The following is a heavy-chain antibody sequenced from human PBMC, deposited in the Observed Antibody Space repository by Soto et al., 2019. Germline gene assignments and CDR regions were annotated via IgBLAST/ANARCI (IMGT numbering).Heavy chain of an antibody. J-gene: IGHJ5*02. V-gene: IGHV4-31*03. CDR2: IYYSGST. Sequence: QVQLQESGPGLVKPSQTLSLTCTVSGGSISSGGYYWSWIRQHPGKGLEWIGYIYYSGSTYYNPSLKSRVTIAVDPSNSQFSLKLSSVTAADTAVYYCARGGGEYSRSSVPGFDPWGQGTLVTVSS. CDR3: ARGGGEYSRSSVPGFDP. CDR1: GGSISSGGYY. D-gene: IGHD6-6*01.